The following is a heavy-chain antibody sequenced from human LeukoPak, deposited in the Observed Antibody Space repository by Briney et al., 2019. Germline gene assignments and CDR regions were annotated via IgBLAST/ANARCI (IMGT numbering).Heavy chain of an antibody. J-gene: IGHJ4*02. Sequence: PGGSLRLSCAASGFTFSSYWMSWVRQPPGKGPEWVSSISYGSGYIYYADSVKGRFTISRDNAKNSLYLQMNSLRAEDTAVYYCARDPGYPYNWGQGTLVTVSS. D-gene: IGHD6-13*01. V-gene: IGHV3-21*01. CDR2: ISYGSGYI. CDR3: ARDPGYPYN. CDR1: GFTFSSYW.